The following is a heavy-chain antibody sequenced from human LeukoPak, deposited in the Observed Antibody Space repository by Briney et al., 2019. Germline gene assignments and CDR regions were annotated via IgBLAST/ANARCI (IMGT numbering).Heavy chain of an antibody. CDR2: ISSSSSYI. D-gene: IGHD3-22*01. V-gene: IGHV3-21*01. CDR3: ARARQYYYDSSGYYYFFDY. Sequence: PGGSLRLSCAASGFTFSSYSMNWVRHAPGKGLEWVSSISSSSSYIYYADSVKGRFTISRDNAKNSLYLQMNSLRAEDTAVYYCARARQYYYDSSGYYYFFDYWGQGTLVTVSS. J-gene: IGHJ4*02. CDR1: GFTFSSYS.